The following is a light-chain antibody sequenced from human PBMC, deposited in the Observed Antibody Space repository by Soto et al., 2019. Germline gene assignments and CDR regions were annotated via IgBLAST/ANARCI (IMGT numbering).Light chain of an antibody. CDR2: QVS. CDR3: SSYTSNTNVV. Sequence: QSVLTQRASVSGSPGQSITISCTGTSSDVGGYNYVCWYQQYPGKAPELIIYQVSHRPSGVSNRFSGSKSGNTASLTISGLQAEDEADYYCSSYTSNTNVVFGGGTKVTVL. J-gene: IGLJ2*01. CDR1: SSDVGGYNY. V-gene: IGLV2-14*01.